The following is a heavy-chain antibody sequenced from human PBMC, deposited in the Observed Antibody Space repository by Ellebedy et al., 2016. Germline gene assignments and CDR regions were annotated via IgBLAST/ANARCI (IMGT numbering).Heavy chain of an antibody. Sequence: ASVKVSXXASGYTFTGYYMHWVRQAPGQGLEWMGWINPNSGGTNYAQKFQGRVTMTRDTSISTAYMELSRLRSDDTAVYYCARGGGGPRTYYDFWSGYSGYYYGMDVWGQGTTVTVSS. CDR3: ARGGGGPRTYYDFWSGYSGYYYGMDV. CDR1: GYTFTGYY. CDR2: INPNSGGT. V-gene: IGHV1-2*02. D-gene: IGHD3-3*01. J-gene: IGHJ6*02.